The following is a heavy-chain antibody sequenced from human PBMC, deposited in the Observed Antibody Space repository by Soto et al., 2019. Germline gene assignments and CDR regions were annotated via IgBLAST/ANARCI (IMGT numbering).Heavy chain of an antibody. V-gene: IGHV1-18*01. CDR1: AYSVTRQS. J-gene: IGHJ6*02. CDR2: ISAYNGNT. CDR3: ARGSGYDFWSGYYSGYYYGMDV. Sequence: CKTSAYSVTRQSTGVVGQAHGQGLEWMGWISAYNGNTNYAQKLQGRVTMTTDTSTSTAYMELRSLRSDDTAVYYCARGSGYDFWSGYYSGYYYGMDVWGQGTTVTVSS. D-gene: IGHD3-3*01.